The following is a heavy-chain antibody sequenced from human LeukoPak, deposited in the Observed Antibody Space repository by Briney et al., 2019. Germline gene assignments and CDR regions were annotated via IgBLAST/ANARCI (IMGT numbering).Heavy chain of an antibody. V-gene: IGHV3-20*04. D-gene: IGHD1-26*01. CDR1: GFTFSNYW. Sequence: GGSLRLSCAASGFTFSNYWMHWVRQAPGKGLEWVSGINWNGGRTGYADSVKGRFTISRDNAKNSQYLQMNSLRAEDTALYYCARGFVHSGSPFFDYWGQGTLVTVSS. J-gene: IGHJ4*02. CDR3: ARGFVHSGSPFFDY. CDR2: INWNGGRT.